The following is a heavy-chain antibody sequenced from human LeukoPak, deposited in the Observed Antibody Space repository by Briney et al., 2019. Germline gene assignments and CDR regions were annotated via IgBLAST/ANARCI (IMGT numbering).Heavy chain of an antibody. CDR2: IYPGDSDT. CDR1: GYSFTTYW. CDR3: ARRGQQLEYFET. D-gene: IGHD6-13*01. V-gene: IGHV5-51*01. Sequence: GESLKISCKGFGYSFTTYWIAWVRQMPGKGLEWMEIIYPGDSDTRYSPSFQGQVTISADKSISTAYLQWTSLKASDTAMYYCARRGQQLEYFETWGQGTLVTVSS. J-gene: IGHJ1*01.